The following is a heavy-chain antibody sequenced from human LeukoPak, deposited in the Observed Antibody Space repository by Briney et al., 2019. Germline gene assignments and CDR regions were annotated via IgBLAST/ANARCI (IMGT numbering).Heavy chain of an antibody. CDR2: IKSKTDGGTT. J-gene: IGHJ4*02. V-gene: IGHV3-15*01. Sequence: GGSLRLSCAASGFTFSSYSMNWVRQAPGKGLEWVGRIKSKTDGGTTDYAAPVKGRFTISRDDSKNTLYLQMNSLKTEDTAVYYCTTDRGTIFGVVIITVYWGQGTLVTVSS. D-gene: IGHD3-3*01. CDR1: GFTFSSYS. CDR3: TTDRGTIFGVVIITVY.